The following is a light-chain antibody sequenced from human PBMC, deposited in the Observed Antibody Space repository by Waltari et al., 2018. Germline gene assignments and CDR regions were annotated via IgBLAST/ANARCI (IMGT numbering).Light chain of an antibody. CDR3: QQRYSWPLT. Sequence: DIQMTQSPSTLSASVGDRVTITCRASQSISDWLAWYQQKPGKAPKLLIYKASSLESGVPSRFSGSGSGTEFTLTISSLQPDDFATYYCQQRYSWPLTFGGGTKVEIK. CDR2: KAS. V-gene: IGKV1-5*03. CDR1: QSISDW. J-gene: IGKJ4*01.